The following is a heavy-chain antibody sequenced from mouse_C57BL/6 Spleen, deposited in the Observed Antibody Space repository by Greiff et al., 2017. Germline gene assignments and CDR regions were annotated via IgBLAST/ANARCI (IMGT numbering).Heavy chain of an antibody. V-gene: IGHV1-15*01. D-gene: IGHD1-1*01. CDR2: IDPETGGT. J-gene: IGHJ2*01. CDR1: GYTFTDYE. Sequence: LVESGAELVRPGASVTLSCKASGYTFTDYEMHWVKQTPVHGLEWIGAIDPETGGTAYNQKFKGKAILTADKSSSTAYMELRSLTSEDSAVYYCTRDYYYGSSPDFDYWGQGTTLTVSS. CDR3: TRDYYYGSSPDFDY.